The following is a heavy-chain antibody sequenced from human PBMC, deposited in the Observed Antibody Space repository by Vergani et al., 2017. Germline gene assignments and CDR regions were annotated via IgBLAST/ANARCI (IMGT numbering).Heavy chain of an antibody. V-gene: IGHV3-9*01. J-gene: IGHJ4*02. CDR2: ISWNSGCI. CDR3: AKGSYYDFWSGYYLHY. D-gene: IGHD3-3*01. Sequence: EVQLVESGGGLVQPGRSLRLSCAASGFTFDVYAMHWVRQAPGKGLEWVSGISWNSGCIGYADSVKGRFTISRDNAKNSLYLQMNSLRAEDTALYYCAKGSYYDFWSGYYLHYWGQGTLVTVSS. CDR1: GFTFDVYA.